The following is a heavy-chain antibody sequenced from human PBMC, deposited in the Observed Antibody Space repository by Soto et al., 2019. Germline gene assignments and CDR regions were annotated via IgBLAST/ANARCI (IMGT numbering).Heavy chain of an antibody. V-gene: IGHV1-46*01. D-gene: IGHD3-22*01. J-gene: IGHJ4*02. CDR2: INPSGGST. CDR3: AREFPIVVVLGEYYVVY. Sequence: ASVKVSCKASGYTFTSYYMHWVRQAPGQGLEWMGIINPSGGSTSYAQKFQGRVTMTRDTSTSTVYMELSSLRSEDTAVYYCAREFPIVVVLGEYYVVYCGQGTLVTV. CDR1: GYTFTSYY.